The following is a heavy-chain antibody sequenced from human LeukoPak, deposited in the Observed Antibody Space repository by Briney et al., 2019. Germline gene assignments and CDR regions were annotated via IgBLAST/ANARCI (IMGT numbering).Heavy chain of an antibody. CDR2: IIPFFGTA. D-gene: IGHD3-10*01. Sequence: SVKVSCKASGGTFTSYAISWVRQAPGQGLEWMGGIIPFFGTANYAQKFQGRVTITTGETTSTAYMGVMSLRSEETGMYDCAKVEGEGGGVSGGGHYWGQGTLGTVSS. CDR3: AKVEGEGGGVSGGGHY. V-gene: IGHV1-69*05. J-gene: IGHJ4*02. CDR1: GGTFTSYA.